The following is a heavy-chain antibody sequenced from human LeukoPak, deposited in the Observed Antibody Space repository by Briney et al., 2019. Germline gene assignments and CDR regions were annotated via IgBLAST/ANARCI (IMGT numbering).Heavy chain of an antibody. V-gene: IGHV3-48*01. CDR1: RFTFRIYS. CDR2: ISESTGST. J-gene: IGHJ3*02. D-gene: IGHD3-10*01. CDR3: ARSITMAVENAFDI. Sequence: GGSLRLSCAASRFTFRIYSMNWVRQAPGKGLEWVSNISESTGSTYYADSVKGRFSISRDNAKNLLYLQMSSLRVEDTAVYYCARSITMAVENAFDIWGQGTMVTVSS.